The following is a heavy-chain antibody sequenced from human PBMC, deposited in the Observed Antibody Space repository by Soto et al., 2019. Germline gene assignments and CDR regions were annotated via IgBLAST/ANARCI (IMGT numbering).Heavy chain of an antibody. D-gene: IGHD3-3*01. J-gene: IGHJ4*02. V-gene: IGHV3-30-3*01. CDR2: ISADGGRQ. CDR3: ARDPRQGYDTDYWYFDY. Sequence: GGSLRLSCAASGFPFNTYSVHWVRQAPGKGLEWLAVISADGGRQYYADSVKGRFTISRDNSKYTLYLQMNSLRTEDTAVYYCARDPRQGYDTDYWYFDYWGQGTLVTVSS. CDR1: GFPFNTYS.